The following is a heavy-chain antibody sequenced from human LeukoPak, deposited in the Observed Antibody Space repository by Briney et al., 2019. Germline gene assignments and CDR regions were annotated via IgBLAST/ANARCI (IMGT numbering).Heavy chain of an antibody. CDR2: ISKDGSST. D-gene: IGHD1-26*01. J-gene: IGHJ4*02. CDR1: GFTFSSYW. CDR3: ARDEVGVGATHDY. Sequence: PGGSLRLSCAASGFTFSSYWMHWVRQAPGKGLVWVSRISKDGSSTYYADSVKGRFTISRDSAKNTLYLQMNSLRAEDTAVYYCARDEVGVGATHDYWGQGTLVTVSS. V-gene: IGHV3-74*01.